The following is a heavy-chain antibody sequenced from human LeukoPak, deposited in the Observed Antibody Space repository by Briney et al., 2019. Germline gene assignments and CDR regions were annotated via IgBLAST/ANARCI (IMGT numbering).Heavy chain of an antibody. CDR1: GGSISSSSAY. J-gene: IGHJ4*02. CDR3: VSPRGFSYGYFDY. Sequence: SETLSLTCTVSGGSISSSSAYWGWIRQPPGKGLEWIGSIYYSKNTYYNPSLKSRVTISADTSKNQFSLTLGSVSATDTAVYYYVSPRGFSYGYFDYWGQGTLVTVSS. D-gene: IGHD5-18*01. V-gene: IGHV4-39*01. CDR2: IYYSKNT.